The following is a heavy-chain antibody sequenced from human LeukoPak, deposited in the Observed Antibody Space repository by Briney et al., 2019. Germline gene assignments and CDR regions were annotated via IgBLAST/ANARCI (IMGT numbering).Heavy chain of an antibody. Sequence: ASVKVSCKASGYTFTGYYMHWVRQAPGQGLERMGWINPNSGGTNYAQKFQGRVTMTRDTSISTAYMELSRLRSDDTAVYYCARDSRLERRGLYYGMDVWGQGTTVTVSS. CDR1: GYTFTGYY. CDR3: ARDSRLERRGLYYGMDV. D-gene: IGHD1-1*01. J-gene: IGHJ6*02. CDR2: INPNSGGT. V-gene: IGHV1-2*02.